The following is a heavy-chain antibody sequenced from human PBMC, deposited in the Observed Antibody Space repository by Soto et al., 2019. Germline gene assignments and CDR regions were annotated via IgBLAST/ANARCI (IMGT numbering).Heavy chain of an antibody. CDR1: GFTVSSNF. J-gene: IGHJ4*02. V-gene: IGHV3-66*01. D-gene: IGHD3-10*01. Sequence: EVQLMESGGGLVQPGGSLRLSCAASGFTVSSNFMNWVRQAPGKGLEWLSVIFPGGSTYYADSMKGRFTISRDISKNTVFLQMNSLRAEDTAVYFCARRALTPAFVDYWGQGNLVTDSS. CDR2: IFPGGST. CDR3: ARRALTPAFVDY.